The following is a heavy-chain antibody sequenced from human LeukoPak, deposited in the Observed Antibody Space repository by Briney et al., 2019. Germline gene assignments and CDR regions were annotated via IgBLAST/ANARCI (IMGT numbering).Heavy chain of an antibody. CDR3: ARGAVVVAATRWLDYYYMDV. CDR1: GGSFSGYY. V-gene: IGHV4-34*01. D-gene: IGHD2-15*01. J-gene: IGHJ6*03. CDR2: INHSGST. Sequence: SETLSLTCAVYGGSFSGYYWSWIRQPPGKGLEWIGEINHSGSTNYNPSLKSRVTISVDTSKNQFSLKLGSVTAADTAVYYCARGAVVVAATRWLDYYYMDVWGKGATVTVSS.